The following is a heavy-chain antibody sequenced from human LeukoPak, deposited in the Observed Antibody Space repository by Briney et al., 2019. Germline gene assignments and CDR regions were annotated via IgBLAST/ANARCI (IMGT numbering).Heavy chain of an antibody. J-gene: IGHJ4*02. V-gene: IGHV3-48*02. Sequence: GASLRLSCAASGFTFSSYRMNWVRQAPGRGLEWVSYISSSSSTIYYADSVKGRFTISRDNAKNSLYLQMNSLRDEDTAVYYCARGDYYYDSSGSYYFDYWGQGTLVTVSS. CDR1: GFTFSSYR. D-gene: IGHD3-22*01. CDR2: ISSSSSTI. CDR3: ARGDYYYDSSGSYYFDY.